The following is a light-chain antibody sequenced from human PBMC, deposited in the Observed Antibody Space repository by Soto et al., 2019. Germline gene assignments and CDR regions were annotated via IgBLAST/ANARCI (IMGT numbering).Light chain of an antibody. Sequence: DIQMTQSPSTLSASVGDRVTITCRASQSISSWLAWYQQKPGKAPKLLIYDASSLESGVPSRFSGSGSGTEFTLNISSRQTDDFATYYCQQYNSYWTFGQGTKVEIK. V-gene: IGKV1-5*01. J-gene: IGKJ1*01. CDR1: QSISSW. CDR3: QQYNSYWT. CDR2: DAS.